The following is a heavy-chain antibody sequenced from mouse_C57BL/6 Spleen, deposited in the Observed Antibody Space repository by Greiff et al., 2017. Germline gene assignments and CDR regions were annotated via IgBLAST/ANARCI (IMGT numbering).Heavy chain of an antibody. CDR3: ARVPPPLDYDEEGFDY. CDR2: IDPSDSYT. Sequence: VQLQQPGAELVKPGASVKLSCKASGYTFTSYWMQWVKQRPGQGLEWIGEIDPSDSYTNYNQKFKGKATLTVDTSSSTAYMQLSSLTSEDSAVYYCARVPPPLDYDEEGFDYWGQGTTLTVSS. D-gene: IGHD2-4*01. J-gene: IGHJ2*01. V-gene: IGHV1-50*01. CDR1: GYTFTSYW.